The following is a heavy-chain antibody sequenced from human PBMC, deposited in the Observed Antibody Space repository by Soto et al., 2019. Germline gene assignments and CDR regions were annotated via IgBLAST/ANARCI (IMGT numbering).Heavy chain of an antibody. CDR3: ARGPWGGEFDP. CDR1: GFTFSSYD. J-gene: IGHJ5*02. V-gene: IGHV3-13*01. Sequence: EVQLLESGGGLVQPGGSLRLSCAASGFTFSSYDMHWVRQATGKGLEWVSAIGTAGDTYYPGSVKGRFTLSRENAKNSWYRQMNSLRAGDTAVYYCARGPWGGEFDPWGQGTLVTVSS. CDR2: IGTAGDT. D-gene: IGHD3-16*01.